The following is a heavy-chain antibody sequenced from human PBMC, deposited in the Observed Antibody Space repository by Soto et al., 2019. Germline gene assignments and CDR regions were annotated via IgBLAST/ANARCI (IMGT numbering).Heavy chain of an antibody. CDR3: ARVSGDYYGMDV. D-gene: IGHD3-10*01. CDR2: MNPNSGNT. CDR1: GYTFTSYD. V-gene: IGHV1-8*01. J-gene: IGHJ6*02. Sequence: ASVKVSCKASGYTFTSYDINWVRQATGQGLEWMGWMNPNSGNTGYAQKFQGRVTMTRNTSISTAYMELSSLRSEDTAVYYCARVSGDYYGMDVWGQGTTVTSP.